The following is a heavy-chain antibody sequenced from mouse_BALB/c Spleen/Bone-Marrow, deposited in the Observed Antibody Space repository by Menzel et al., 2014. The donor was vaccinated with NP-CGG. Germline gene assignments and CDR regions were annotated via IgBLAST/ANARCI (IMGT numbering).Heavy chain of an antibody. Sequence: QVQLKESGPGLVAPSQSLSITCTISGFSLTSYGVHWVRQPPGKGLEWLVVIWSDGSTTYNSALKSRLSISKDNSKSQVLLKMNSLQTDDTAMYYCARHDNDGYYLAYWGQGTLVTVSA. CDR1: GFSLTSYG. D-gene: IGHD2-3*01. CDR2: IWSDGST. J-gene: IGHJ3*01. CDR3: ARHDNDGYYLAY. V-gene: IGHV2-6-1*01.